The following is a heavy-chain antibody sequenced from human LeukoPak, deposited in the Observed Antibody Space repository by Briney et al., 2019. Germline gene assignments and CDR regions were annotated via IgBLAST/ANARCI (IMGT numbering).Heavy chain of an antibody. CDR2: IKEDGSEK. D-gene: IGHD3-10*01. Sequence: GGSLRLSCAASGFIFSAHHLDWVRQAPGKGLEWVANIKEDGSEKYYVDSVKGRFTISRDNAKNSLYLHMNSLTAEDTAMYYCARDWVAGVPFDAFDIWGQGTMVSVSS. J-gene: IGHJ3*02. CDR1: GFIFSAHH. V-gene: IGHV3-7*03. CDR3: ARDWVAGVPFDAFDI.